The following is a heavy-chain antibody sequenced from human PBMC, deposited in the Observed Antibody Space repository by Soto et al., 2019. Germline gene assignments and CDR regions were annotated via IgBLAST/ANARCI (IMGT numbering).Heavy chain of an antibody. D-gene: IGHD1-1*01. V-gene: IGHV4-34*01. CDR3: ARLGTTWGDY. CDR1: GGSFSGYS. CDR2: INHSGST. J-gene: IGHJ4*02. Sequence: QVQLQQWGAGLLKPSETLSLTCAVYGGSFSGYSWSWIRQPPGKGLEWIGEINHSGSTNYNPSLKSRVTISGDTSKNQFSLKLSSVTAADTAVYYCARLGTTWGDYWGQGTLVTVSS.